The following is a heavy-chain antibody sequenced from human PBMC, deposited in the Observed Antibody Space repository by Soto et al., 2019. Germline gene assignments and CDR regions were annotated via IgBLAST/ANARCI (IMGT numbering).Heavy chain of an antibody. Sequence: QVQLVQSGAEVKKPGASVKVSCKASGYTFTSYDINWVRQATGQGLEWMGWMNPNSGNTGYAQKTQGSATTTRNTSRSTGYMGLSSLRCEDTAVYYCARGRDGDLIDPWGQGTLVTVSS. V-gene: IGHV1-8*01. D-gene: IGHD4-17*01. CDR1: GYTFTSYD. CDR2: MNPNSGNT. J-gene: IGHJ5*02. CDR3: ARGRDGDLIDP.